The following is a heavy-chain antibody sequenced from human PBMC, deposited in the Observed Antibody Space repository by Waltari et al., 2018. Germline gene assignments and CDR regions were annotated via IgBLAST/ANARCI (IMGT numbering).Heavy chain of an antibody. CDR3: AGSSGWEFDY. V-gene: IGHV4-4*07. CDR1: GGSISSYY. D-gene: IGHD6-19*01. Sequence: QVQLQESGPGLVKPSETLSLTCTVSGGSISSYYWSWIRQPAGQGLDWMGLIYTSGSTNYHPSLKSRVTMSVDTSKNQFSLKLSSVTAADTAVYYCAGSSGWEFDYWGQGTLVTVSS. J-gene: IGHJ4*02. CDR2: IYTSGST.